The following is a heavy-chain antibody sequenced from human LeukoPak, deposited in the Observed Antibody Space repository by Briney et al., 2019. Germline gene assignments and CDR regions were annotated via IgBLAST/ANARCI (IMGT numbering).Heavy chain of an antibody. CDR3: AKVSGSSSWYLFDP. D-gene: IGHD6-13*01. CDR1: GFPFSSYG. CDR2: IRYDGSNK. V-gene: IGHV3-30*02. Sequence: GGSLRLSCAASGFPFSSYGMHWVRQAPGKGLEWVAFIRYDGSNKYYADSVKGRFTISRDNSKNTLYLQMNSLRAEDTAVYYCAKVSGSSSWYLFDPWGQGTLVTVSS. J-gene: IGHJ5*02.